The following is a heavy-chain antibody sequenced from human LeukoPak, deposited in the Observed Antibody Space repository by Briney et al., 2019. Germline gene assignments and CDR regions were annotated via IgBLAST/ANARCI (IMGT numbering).Heavy chain of an antibody. CDR2: VSTNDGNT. Sequence: ASVRVSCKASGYTFTNYHIAWVRQAPGQGLEWMGWVSTNDGNTVYAQRLQGRVTMITDTSTSVAYMELRSLTSDDTAVYYCTRAPPGRTRMTDYWGQGTLVTVSS. CDR1: GYTFTNYH. V-gene: IGHV1-18*01. J-gene: IGHJ4*02. CDR3: TRAPPGRTRMTDY. D-gene: IGHD2-15*01.